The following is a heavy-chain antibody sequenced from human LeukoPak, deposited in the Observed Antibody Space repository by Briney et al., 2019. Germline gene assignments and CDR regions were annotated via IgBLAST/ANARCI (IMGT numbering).Heavy chain of an antibody. D-gene: IGHD2-15*01. V-gene: IGHV4-39*07. CDR3: AREYCSAGSCYLHFDY. J-gene: IGHJ4*02. Sequence: SETLSLTCTVSGGSISSNSYYWGWIRQPPGKGLEWIGHIYSSGSTKYNPSLNSRVTMSVDTSTNQFSLKLSSVTAADTAVYYCAREYCSAGSCYLHFDYWGQGTLVTVSS. CDR1: GGSISSNSYY. CDR2: IYSSGST.